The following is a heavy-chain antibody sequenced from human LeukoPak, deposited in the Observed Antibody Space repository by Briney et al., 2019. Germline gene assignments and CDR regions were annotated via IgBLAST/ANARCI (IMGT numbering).Heavy chain of an antibody. CDR2: ISAYNGNT. D-gene: IGHD3-22*01. J-gene: IGHJ6*02. Sequence: ASVKVSCKASGYTFTSYGISWVRQAPGQGLEWMGWISAYNGNTNYAQKLQGRVTMTTDTSTSTAYMELRSLRSDDTAVYYCARIPSYDSSGYYFFYYYYGMDVWGQGTTVTVSS. CDR3: ARIPSYDSSGYYFFYYYYGMDV. V-gene: IGHV1-18*01. CDR1: GYTFTSYG.